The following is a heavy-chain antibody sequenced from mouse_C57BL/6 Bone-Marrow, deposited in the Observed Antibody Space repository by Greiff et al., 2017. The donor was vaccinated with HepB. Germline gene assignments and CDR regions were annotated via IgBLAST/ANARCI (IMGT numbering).Heavy chain of an antibody. CDR2: ISSGSSTI. CDR1: GFTFSDYG. Sequence: EVHLVESGGGLVKPGGSLKLSCAASGFTFSDYGMHWVRQAPEKGLEWVAYISSGSSTIYYADTVKGRFTISRDNAKNTLFLQMTSLRSEDTAMYYCARWGYYYGSTFAYWGQGTLVTVSA. V-gene: IGHV5-17*01. CDR3: ARWGYYYGSTFAY. J-gene: IGHJ3*01. D-gene: IGHD1-1*01.